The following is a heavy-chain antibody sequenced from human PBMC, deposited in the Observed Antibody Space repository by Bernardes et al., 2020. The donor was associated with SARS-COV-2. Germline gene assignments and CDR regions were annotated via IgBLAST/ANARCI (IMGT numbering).Heavy chain of an antibody. CDR1: GFTFSSYA. Sequence: GGPLRLSCAASGFTFSSYAMSWVRQAPGKGLEWVSAISGSGGSTYYADSVKGRFTISRDNSKNTLYLQMNSLRAEDTAVYYCARSPVVAQYYFDYWGQGTLVTVSS. J-gene: IGHJ4*02. CDR2: ISGSGGST. CDR3: ARSPVVAQYYFDY. V-gene: IGHV3-23*01. D-gene: IGHD3-22*01.